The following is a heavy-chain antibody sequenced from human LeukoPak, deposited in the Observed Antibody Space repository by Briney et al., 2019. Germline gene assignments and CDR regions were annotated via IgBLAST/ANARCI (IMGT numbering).Heavy chain of an antibody. CDR3: ARARSRYPTVDY. CDR2: ISSSGSTI. CDR1: GFTFSDYY. V-gene: IGHV3-11*01. J-gene: IGHJ4*02. D-gene: IGHD6-13*01. Sequence: GGSLRLSCAAPGFTFSDYYMSWIRQAPGKGLEWVSYISSSGSTIYYADSVKGRFTISGDNAKNSLYLQMNSLRAEDTAVYYCARARSRYPTVDYWGQGALVTVSS.